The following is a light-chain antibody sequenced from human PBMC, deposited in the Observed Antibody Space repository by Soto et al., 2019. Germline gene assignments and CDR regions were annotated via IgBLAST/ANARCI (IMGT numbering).Light chain of an antibody. CDR1: QSVSSY. J-gene: IGKJ5*01. CDR2: DAS. V-gene: IGKV3-11*01. CDR3: QQRSSWPPST. Sequence: EIVLTQSPATLSLSPGARATLSCRASQSVSSYLVWYQQKTGQAPRLLIYDASNRATGIPARFSGSGSGTDFTRTISSLEPEDFAGYYCQQRSSWPPSTFGQGTRLEIK.